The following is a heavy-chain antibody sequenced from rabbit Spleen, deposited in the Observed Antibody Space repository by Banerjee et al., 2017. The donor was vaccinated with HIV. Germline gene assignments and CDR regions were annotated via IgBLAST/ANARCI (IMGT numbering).Heavy chain of an antibody. CDR1: EFSFSSNYY. CDR2: INVGSADIT. J-gene: IGHJ6*01. D-gene: IGHD4-1*01. Sequence: QSLEESGGDLVKPGASLTLTCTASEFSFSSNYYMCWVRQAPGKGLEWIACINVGSADITGYATWAEGRFTISKTSSTTVTLQMTSLTAADTATYFCARDLDGVIGWNFGWWGPGTLVTVS. V-gene: IGHV1S40*01. CDR3: ARDLDGVIGWNFGW.